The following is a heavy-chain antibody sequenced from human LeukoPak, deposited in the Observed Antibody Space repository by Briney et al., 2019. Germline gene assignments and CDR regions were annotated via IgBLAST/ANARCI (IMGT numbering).Heavy chain of an antibody. CDR2: IYYSGST. Sequence: PPETLSLTCTASGGSISSYYWSWIRQPPGKGLEWIGYIYYSGSTNYNPALKSRVTISVDTSKNQFSLKLSSVTAADTAVYYCARRPINYYDSSGYSNDAFDIWGQGTMVTVSS. CDR1: GGSISSYY. J-gene: IGHJ3*02. V-gene: IGHV4-59*08. D-gene: IGHD3-22*01. CDR3: ARRPINYYDSSGYSNDAFDI.